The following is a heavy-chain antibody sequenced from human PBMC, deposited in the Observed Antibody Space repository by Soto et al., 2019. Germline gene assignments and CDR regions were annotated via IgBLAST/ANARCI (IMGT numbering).Heavy chain of an antibody. CDR1: GGTFNSFA. CDR3: ATATISHVSSAYHHYGMAV. Sequence: QGQLVQSRAEVKKPGSSVTVSCQASGGTFNSFAFTWVRQAPGQGLAWLGGIMPVFDTANNAQRYQGRVTITADEFTSTVYMEMSSLSSDDTDVYYCATATISHVSSAYHHYGMAVWGQGTTVTVSS. V-gene: IGHV1-69*01. D-gene: IGHD3-3*01. J-gene: IGHJ6*02. CDR2: IMPVFDTA.